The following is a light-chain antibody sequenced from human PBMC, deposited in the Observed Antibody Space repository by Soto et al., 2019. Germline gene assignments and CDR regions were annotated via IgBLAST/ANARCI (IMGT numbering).Light chain of an antibody. V-gene: IGLV2-23*02. CDR3: SSYAGSSSYV. J-gene: IGLJ1*01. CDR2: DVT. CDR1: SSDVGNYKL. Sequence: QSALTQPASVSGSPGQSITISCTGTSSDVGNYKLVSWFQQHPGKAPQLIIFDVTNRPAGISIRFSGSKSGNTASLTISGLLAEDEADYYCSSYAGSSSYVFGTGTKLTVL.